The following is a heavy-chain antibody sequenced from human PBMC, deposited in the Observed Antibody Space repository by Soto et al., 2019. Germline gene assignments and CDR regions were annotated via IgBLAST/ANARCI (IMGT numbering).Heavy chain of an antibody. V-gene: IGHV1-46*01. CDR1: GYTFTSYY. J-gene: IGHJ5*02. D-gene: IGHD6-13*01. CDR2: INPSGGST. Sequence: GASVKVSCKASGYTFTSYYMHWVRQAPGQGLEWMGIINPSGGSTSYAQKFQGRVTMTRDTSTSTVYMELSSLRSEDTAVYYCARGAAIAAAGVTEWFDPWGQGTLVTVSS. CDR3: ARGAAIAAAGVTEWFDP.